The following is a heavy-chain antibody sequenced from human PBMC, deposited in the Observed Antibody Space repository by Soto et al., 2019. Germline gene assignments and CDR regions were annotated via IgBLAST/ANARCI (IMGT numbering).Heavy chain of an antibody. Sequence: QLQLQESGPGLVKPSETLSLTCTVSGGSISSSSYYWGWIRQPPGKGLEWIGSIYYSGSTYYNPSLKSRVTISVDTSKNQFSLKLISVTAADTAVYYCARQEQQLLHYWGQGTLVTVSS. J-gene: IGHJ4*02. V-gene: IGHV4-39*01. CDR2: IYYSGST. CDR1: GGSISSSSYY. D-gene: IGHD6-13*01. CDR3: ARQEQQLLHY.